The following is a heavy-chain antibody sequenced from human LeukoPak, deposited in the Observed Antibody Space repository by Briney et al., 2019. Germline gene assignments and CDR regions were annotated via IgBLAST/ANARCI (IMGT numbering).Heavy chain of an antibody. CDR1: GGSISSSSYY. CDR2: IYYSGST. V-gene: IGHV4-39*07. D-gene: IGHD2-15*01. Sequence: SETLSLTCTVSGGSISSSSYYWGWIRQPPGKGLEWIGSIYYSGSTYYNPSLKSRVTISVDTSKNQFSLKLSSVTAADTAVYYCARGLYSVAATRLRVWFDPWGQGTLVTVSS. J-gene: IGHJ5*02. CDR3: ARGLYSVAATRLRVWFDP.